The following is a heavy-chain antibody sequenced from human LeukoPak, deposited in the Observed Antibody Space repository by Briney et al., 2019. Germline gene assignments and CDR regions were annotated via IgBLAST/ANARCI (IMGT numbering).Heavy chain of an antibody. CDR2: ISSSGSTI. CDR3: ARVLRYCSGGNCYSGDLGYMDV. J-gene: IGHJ6*03. D-gene: IGHD2-15*01. Sequence: PGGSLRLSCAASGFTFSDYYMSWIRQAPGKGLEWVSYISSSGSTIYYADSVKGRFTISRDNAKNSLYLQMNSLRAEDTAVYYCARVLRYCSGGNCYSGDLGYMDVWGKGTTVTISS. V-gene: IGHV3-11*04. CDR1: GFTFSDYY.